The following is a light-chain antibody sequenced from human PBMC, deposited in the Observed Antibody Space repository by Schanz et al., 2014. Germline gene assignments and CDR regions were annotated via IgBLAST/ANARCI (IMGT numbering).Light chain of an antibody. V-gene: IGLV2-14*01. J-gene: IGLJ3*02. CDR3: CSYAGSSTLGV. CDR2: DVS. CDR1: SSDVGGYNY. Sequence: QSVLTQPASVSGSPGQSITISCTGTSSDVGGYNYVSWYQQHPGKAPKLMIYDVSNRPSGVSNRFSGSKSGNTASLTISGLQAEDEADYYCCSYAGSSTLGVFGGGTKLTVL.